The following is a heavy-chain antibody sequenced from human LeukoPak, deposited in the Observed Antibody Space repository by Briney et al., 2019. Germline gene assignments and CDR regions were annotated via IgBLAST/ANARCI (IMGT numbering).Heavy chain of an antibody. CDR2: VSSDGSNK. D-gene: IGHD3-22*01. CDR3: ASEDYDSSGYYSFFDY. CDR1: RFTFSTYA. Sequence: GGSLRLSCVASRFTFSTYAMHWVRQAPGKGLEWVAVVSSDGSNKYYADSVKGRFTISRDNSKNTLYLQMNSLRAEDTAVYYCASEDYDSSGYYSFFDYWGQGTLVTVSS. J-gene: IGHJ4*02. V-gene: IGHV3-30-3*01.